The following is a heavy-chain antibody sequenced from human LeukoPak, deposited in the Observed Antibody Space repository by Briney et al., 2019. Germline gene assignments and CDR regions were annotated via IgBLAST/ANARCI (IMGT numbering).Heavy chain of an antibody. J-gene: IGHJ5*02. CDR3: ASLGTLRS. V-gene: IGHV4-39*01. CDR2: ISYSGTN. CDR1: GGSVSSSTYY. D-gene: IGHD7-27*01. Sequence: KASETLSLTCTVSGGSVSSSTYYWGWIRQPPGKGLEWIGSISYSGTNYNNPSLKSRVSISIDTSKNQFSVKLTSVSAADTAMYYCASLGTLRSWGQGTLLTVSS.